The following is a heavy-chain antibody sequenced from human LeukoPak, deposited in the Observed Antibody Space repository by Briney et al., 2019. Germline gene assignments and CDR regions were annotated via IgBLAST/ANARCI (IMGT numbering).Heavy chain of an antibody. V-gene: IGHV3-7*03. D-gene: IGHD6-19*01. CDR1: GFTFSSYW. CDR2: IKQDGSEK. J-gene: IGHJ4*02. Sequence: GGSLRLSCAASGFTFSSYWMSWVRQAPGKGLEWVANIKQDGSEKYYVDSVKGRFTISRDNAKNSLYLQMNSLRAEDTAVYYCARESGSSGWYHYFDYWGQGTLVTVSS. CDR3: ARESGSSGWYHYFDY.